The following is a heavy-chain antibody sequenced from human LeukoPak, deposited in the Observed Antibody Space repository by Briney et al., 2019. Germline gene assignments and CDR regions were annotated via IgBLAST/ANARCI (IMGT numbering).Heavy chain of an antibody. CDR2: ISSSSSYI. Sequence: GGSLRLSCAASGFTFSSYSMNWVRQAPGKGLEWVSSISSSSSYIYYADSVKGRFTISRGNAKNSLYLQMNSLRAEDTAAYYCARDGSGSYSFDYWGQGTLVTVSS. CDR1: GFTFSSYS. V-gene: IGHV3-21*01. J-gene: IGHJ4*02. D-gene: IGHD1-26*01. CDR3: ARDGSGSYSFDY.